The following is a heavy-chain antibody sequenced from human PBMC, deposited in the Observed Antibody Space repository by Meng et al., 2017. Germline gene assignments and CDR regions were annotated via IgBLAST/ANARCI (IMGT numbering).Heavy chain of an antibody. CDR3: ARGSSSSWAHFDY. CDR1: GYTFTGYY. CDR2: INPNSGGT. Sequence: ASVKVSCKASGYTFTGYYMHCVRQAPGQGLEWMGRINPNSGGTNYAQKFQGRVTMTRDTSISTAYMELSRLRSDDTAVYYCARGSSSSWAHFDYWGQGRLVTVSS. D-gene: IGHD6-13*01. J-gene: IGHJ4*02. V-gene: IGHV1-2*06.